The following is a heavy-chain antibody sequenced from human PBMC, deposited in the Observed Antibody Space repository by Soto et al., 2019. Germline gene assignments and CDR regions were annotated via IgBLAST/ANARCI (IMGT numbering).Heavy chain of an antibody. D-gene: IGHD5-18*01. CDR1: GFNFWSYA. Sequence: EVQLLESGGGLVQPGGSLRLSCAAPGFNFWSYAMTWVRQAPGKGLEWGSTIRASGDPTFYADSVKGRIPMSRDSAKSTVDLQINTMAADDTAVYFCAKGGYTSDYAYRGQGRMVTVSS. CDR2: IRASGDPT. CDR3: AKGGYTSDYAY. J-gene: IGHJ4*02. V-gene: IGHV3-23*01.